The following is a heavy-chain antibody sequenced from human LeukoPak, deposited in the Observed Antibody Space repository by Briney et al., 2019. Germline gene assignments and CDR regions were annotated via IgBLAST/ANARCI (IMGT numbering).Heavy chain of an antibody. D-gene: IGHD2-2*01. CDR2: ISGSGGST. CDR3: SSSTSWAPLGY. Sequence: GGSLRLSGAASGFTFSGNALSWVAQGPGKGREWVSAISGSGGSTYYADSVKGRFTISRDNSKNTLYLQMNSLRAEDTAVYYCSSSTSWAPLGYWGQGTLVTVSS. CDR1: GFTFSGNA. J-gene: IGHJ4*02. V-gene: IGHV3-23*01.